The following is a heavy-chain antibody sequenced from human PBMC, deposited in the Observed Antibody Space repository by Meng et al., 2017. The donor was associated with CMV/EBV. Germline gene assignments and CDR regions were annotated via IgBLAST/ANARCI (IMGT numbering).Heavy chain of an antibody. CDR1: GYTFTSYG. CDR3: ERDYSPRITMIVVAHLGY. CDR2: SSADNGNT. J-gene: IGHJ4*02. D-gene: IGHD3-22*01. Sequence: ASVKVSCKASGYTFTSYGISWVRQAPGQGLEWMGWSSADNGNTNYAQKLQGRVTMTTDTSTSTAYMELRSLRSDDTAVYYCERDYSPRITMIVVAHLGYWGQGTLVTVSS. V-gene: IGHV1-18*01.